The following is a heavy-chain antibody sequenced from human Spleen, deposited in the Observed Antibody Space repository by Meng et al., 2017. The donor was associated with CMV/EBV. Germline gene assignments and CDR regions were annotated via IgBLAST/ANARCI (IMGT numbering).Heavy chain of an antibody. CDR1: GFIFDDYG. Sequence: GESLKISCAASGFIFDDYGMSWVRQAPGKGLEWVSGINWNGGSTGYADSVKGRFTISRDNAKNSLYLQMNSLRAEDTALYYCARPITGGDAFDIWGQWTMVTVSS. J-gene: IGHJ3*02. D-gene: IGHD7-27*01. CDR2: INWNGGST. CDR3: ARPITGGDAFDI. V-gene: IGHV3-20*04.